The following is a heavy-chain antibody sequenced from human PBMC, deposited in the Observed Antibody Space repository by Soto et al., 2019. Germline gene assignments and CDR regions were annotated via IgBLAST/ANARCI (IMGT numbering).Heavy chain of an antibody. Sequence: QVQLQESGPGLVKPSQTLSLACSVSGASINSGGYFWGWIRQLPGKGLEWIGYIHYSGSTYYNPSLKSRVVMSMDTSKNDFSLKLSSVTAADTAVFYCARGFVETAMAFDYWGQGALVTVSS. CDR3: ARGFVETAMAFDY. J-gene: IGHJ4*02. V-gene: IGHV4-31*03. D-gene: IGHD5-18*01. CDR1: GASINSGGYF. CDR2: IHYSGST.